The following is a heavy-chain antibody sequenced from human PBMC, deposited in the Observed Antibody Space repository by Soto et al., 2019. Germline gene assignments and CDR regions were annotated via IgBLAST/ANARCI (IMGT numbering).Heavy chain of an antibody. CDR2: ISGSGGST. V-gene: IGHV3-23*01. J-gene: IGHJ5*02. D-gene: IGHD3-16*02. CDR1: GFTFSSYA. Sequence: GGSLRLSCAASGFTFSSYAMSWVRQAPGKGPEWVSAISGSGGSTYYADSVKGRFTISRDNSKNTLYLQMNSLRAEDTAVYYCAKGPTFGGVIVNWFDPWGQGTLVTVSS. CDR3: AKGPTFGGVIVNWFDP.